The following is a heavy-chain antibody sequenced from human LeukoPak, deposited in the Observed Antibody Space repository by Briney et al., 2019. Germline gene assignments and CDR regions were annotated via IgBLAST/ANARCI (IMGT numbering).Heavy chain of an antibody. D-gene: IGHD1-26*01. Sequence: PGGSLRLSCAASGFTFSSYSMNWVRQAPGKGLEWVSSISSSSSYIYYADSVKGRFTISRDNAKNSLYLQMNSLRAEDTAVYYCARGSSGSYFVDYWCQGTLVTVSS. CDR2: ISSSSSYI. J-gene: IGHJ4*02. CDR3: ARGSSGSYFVDY. V-gene: IGHV3-21*01. CDR1: GFTFSSYS.